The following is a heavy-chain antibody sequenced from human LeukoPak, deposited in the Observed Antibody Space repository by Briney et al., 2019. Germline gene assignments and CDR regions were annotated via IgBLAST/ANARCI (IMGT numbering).Heavy chain of an antibody. D-gene: IGHD4-23*01. CDR3: AREELRWYPYIQH. CDR2: ISAYNGNT. Sequence: ASVKVSCKASGYTFTSYGISWVRQAPGQGLEWMGWISAYNGNTDYAHKLQGRVTMTTDTSTSTAYMELRSLRSDDTAVYYCAREELRWYPYIQHWGQGTLVTVSS. V-gene: IGHV1-18*01. CDR1: GYTFTSYG. J-gene: IGHJ1*01.